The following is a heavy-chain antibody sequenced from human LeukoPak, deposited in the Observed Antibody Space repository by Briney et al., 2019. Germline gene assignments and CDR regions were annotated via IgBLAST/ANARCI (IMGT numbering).Heavy chain of an antibody. V-gene: IGHV4-34*01. CDR1: GGSFSGYY. Sequence: SETLSLTCAVYGGSFSGYYWSWIRQPPGKGLEWIGEINHSGSTNYNPSLKSRVTISVDTSKNQFSLKLSSVTAADTAVYYCAGYGSGSYYTFDPWGQGTLVTVSS. D-gene: IGHD3-10*01. CDR3: AGYGSGSYYTFDP. CDR2: INHSGST. J-gene: IGHJ5*02.